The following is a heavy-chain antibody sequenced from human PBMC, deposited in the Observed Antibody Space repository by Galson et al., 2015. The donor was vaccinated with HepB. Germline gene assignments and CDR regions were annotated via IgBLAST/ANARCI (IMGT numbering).Heavy chain of an antibody. V-gene: IGHV1-24*01. J-gene: IGHJ6*02. Sequence: SVKVSCKVSGDTLTKLSIYWVRQAPGKGLQWMARFDPEDGEIYAQKFQGRVTMTEDTPTDTAYMELSSLGSEDTAVYYCATVAHSTIFGVVIDPVPSPDYGMDVWGQGTTVTVS. CDR3: ATVAHSTIFGVVIDPVPSPDYGMDV. CDR2: FDPEDGEI. CDR1: GDTLTKLS. D-gene: IGHD3-3*01.